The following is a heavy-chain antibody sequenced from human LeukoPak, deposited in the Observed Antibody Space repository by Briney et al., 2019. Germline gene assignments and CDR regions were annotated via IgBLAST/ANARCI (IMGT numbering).Heavy chain of an antibody. V-gene: IGHV3-21*01. CDR3: TDYGGNTATY. J-gene: IGHJ4*02. Sequence: PGGSLRLSCAASGLSFSSYMMNWVRQAPGKGLEWVSSITSSSTYIYYADSVKGRFTISRDNAKNSLYLQMNSLRADDTAVYYCTDYGGNTATYWGQGTLVTVSS. D-gene: IGHD4-23*01. CDR2: ITSSSTYI. CDR1: GLSFSSYM.